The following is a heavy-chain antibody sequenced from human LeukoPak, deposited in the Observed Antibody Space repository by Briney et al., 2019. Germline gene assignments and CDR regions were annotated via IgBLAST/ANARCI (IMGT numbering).Heavy chain of an antibody. J-gene: IGHJ4*02. Sequence: PGGSLRLSCVASGFTFSSYGMHWVRQAPGKGLEWVAFIRYDGSNKYYADSVKGRFTISRDNSKNTLYLQMNSLRAEDTAVYYCASFGIAARPDRNWVTTDYFDYWGQGTLVTVSS. V-gene: IGHV3-30*02. D-gene: IGHD6-6*01. CDR3: ASFGIAARPDRNWVTTDYFDY. CDR1: GFTFSSYG. CDR2: IRYDGSNK.